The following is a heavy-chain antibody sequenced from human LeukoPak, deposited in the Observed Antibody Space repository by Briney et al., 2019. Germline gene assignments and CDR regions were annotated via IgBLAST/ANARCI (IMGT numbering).Heavy chain of an antibody. CDR1: GFTFSSYG. CDR3: AKGKYSSSWYNWFDP. J-gene: IGHJ5*02. Sequence: GSLRLSCAASGFTFSSYGMSWVRQAPGKGLEWVSAISGSGGSTYYADSVKGRFTISRDNSKNTLYLQMNSLRAEDTAVYYCAKGKYSSSWYNWFDPWGQGTLVTVSS. D-gene: IGHD6-13*01. V-gene: IGHV3-23*01. CDR2: ISGSGGST.